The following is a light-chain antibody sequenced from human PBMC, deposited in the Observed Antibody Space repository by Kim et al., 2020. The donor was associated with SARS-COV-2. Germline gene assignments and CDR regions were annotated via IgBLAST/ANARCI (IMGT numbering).Light chain of an antibody. CDR3: QQYGSSPLIT. CDR2: GAS. V-gene: IGKV3-20*01. J-gene: IGKJ5*01. Sequence: PGERATLPCRASQSSSSRYLAWYQHKPGQAPRLLIYGASSRATGIPDRFSGSGSGTDFTLTISRLEPEDFAVYYCQQYGSSPLITFGQGTRLEIK. CDR1: QSSSSRY.